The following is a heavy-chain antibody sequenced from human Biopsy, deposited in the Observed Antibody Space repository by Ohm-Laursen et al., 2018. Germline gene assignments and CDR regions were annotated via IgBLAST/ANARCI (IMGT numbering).Heavy chain of an antibody. D-gene: IGHD3-3*01. Sequence: GTLSLTCAVSGGSISSDYWSWIRQSPGKGLEWIGYISNSGSTNYNPSLRGRVTISVDTSKNQFSLKLSSVTAADTAVFFCARLYRLDDYWNDDPPDAFDVWGQGTMVTVSS. CDR2: ISNSGST. CDR3: ARLYRLDDYWNDDPPDAFDV. J-gene: IGHJ3*01. V-gene: IGHV4-59*01. CDR1: GGSISSDY.